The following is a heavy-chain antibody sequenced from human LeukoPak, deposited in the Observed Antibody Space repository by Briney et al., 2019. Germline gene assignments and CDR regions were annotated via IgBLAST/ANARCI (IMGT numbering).Heavy chain of an antibody. CDR3: ARDSSEFRSLIPH. Sequence: SVKVSCKASGYTFTNYAISWVRQAPGQGLEWMGGIIPIFGTANYAEKFRGRVTITADETTSTAYMELSRLKSEDTAVYYCARDSSEFRSLIPHWGQGTLVTVSS. CDR1: GYTFTNYA. J-gene: IGHJ1*01. V-gene: IGHV1-69*13. D-gene: IGHD2-21*01. CDR2: IIPIFGTA.